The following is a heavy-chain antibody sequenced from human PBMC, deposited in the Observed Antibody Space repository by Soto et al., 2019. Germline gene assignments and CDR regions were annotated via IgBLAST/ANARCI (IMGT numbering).Heavy chain of an antibody. Sequence: QVPLVQSGAEVKKPGSSVKVSCKASGGTFSSYAISWVRQAPGQGLEWMGGSIPISGTANYAQKFQGRVTITADESTSTAYMELSSLRSEDTAVYYCARSQGSSTSLEIYYYYYYGMDVWGKGTTVTVSS. CDR2: SIPISGTA. CDR3: ARSQGSSTSLEIYYYYYYGMDV. CDR1: GGTFSSYA. D-gene: IGHD2-2*01. J-gene: IGHJ6*04. V-gene: IGHV1-69*01.